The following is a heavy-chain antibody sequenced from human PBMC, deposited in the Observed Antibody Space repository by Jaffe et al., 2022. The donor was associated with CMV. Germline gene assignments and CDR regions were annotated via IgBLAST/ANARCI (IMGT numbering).Heavy chain of an antibody. V-gene: IGHV3-7*01. Sequence: EVQLVQSGGGLAQSGGSLRLSCVASGFTFSNYWMTWVRQAPGKGLEVVTKTNRDGGEKYYADSVKGRFTISRDNAKNFLYLQMDDLKVEDTAVYFCARDPDCSAFDVWGQGTMVTVSS. D-gene: IGHD2-21*02. J-gene: IGHJ3*01. CDR3: ARDPDCSAFDV. CDR2: TNRDGGEK. CDR1: GFTFSNYW.